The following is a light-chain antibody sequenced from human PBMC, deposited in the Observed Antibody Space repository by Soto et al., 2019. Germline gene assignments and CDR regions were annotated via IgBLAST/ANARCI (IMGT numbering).Light chain of an antibody. CDR3: QQYGSSPAVT. Sequence: EIVLTQSPGTLSLSPGXTATLSCRASQSISSNYLAWYQQKPGQAPRLLIYDASRRATGIPDRFSGSGSGTDFTLTISRLEPEDFAVYYCQQYGSSPAVTFGGGTKEDIK. J-gene: IGKJ4*01. V-gene: IGKV3-20*01. CDR2: DAS. CDR1: QSISSNY.